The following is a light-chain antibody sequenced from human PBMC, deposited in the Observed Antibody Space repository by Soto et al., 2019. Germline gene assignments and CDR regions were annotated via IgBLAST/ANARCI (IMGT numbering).Light chain of an antibody. CDR1: SSDIGRYIY. J-gene: IGLJ1*01. V-gene: IGLV2-14*01. CDR2: EVN. CDR3: ISCITANTRCV. Sequence: QSVLTQPASVSGSPGQSITISCTGTSSDIGRYIYVSWFQQHPGKVPKLVIFEVNYRPSGVSDRFSGSKSGNTASLTITGLQAEDEADYYCISCITANTRCVFGSGTKVTV.